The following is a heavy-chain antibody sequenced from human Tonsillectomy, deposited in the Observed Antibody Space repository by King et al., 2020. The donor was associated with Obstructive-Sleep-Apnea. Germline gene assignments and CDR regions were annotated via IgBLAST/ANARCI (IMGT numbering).Heavy chain of an antibody. Sequence: VQLVESGGGLVQPGGSLRLSCAASEFKFSSYWMTWVRQAPGKGLEWVAYIKQDGSEQYYVDSVRGRFTISRDNAKNSLYLQMNSLRAEDTAVYYCARDVRITMVRGVITQTFHFDSWGQGTLVTVSS. CDR1: EFKFSSYW. V-gene: IGHV3-7*01. J-gene: IGHJ4*02. CDR3: ARDVRITMVRGVITQTFHFDS. CDR2: IKQDGSEQ. D-gene: IGHD3-10*01.